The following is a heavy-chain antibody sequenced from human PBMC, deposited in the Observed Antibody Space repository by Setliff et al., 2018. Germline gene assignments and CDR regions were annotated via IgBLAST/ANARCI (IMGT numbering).Heavy chain of an antibody. V-gene: IGHV3-9*01. J-gene: IGHJ4*02. D-gene: IGHD3-3*01. CDR1: GFTFDNHA. Sequence: GGSLRLSCEVSGFTFDNHAMHWVRQAPGKGLEWVSGINWRGEIIGYADSVKGRFTFSGNNAKNSLFLEMNSLTVDDTALYYCVRDISSASGILDSWGQGTLVTVSS. CDR2: INWRGEII. CDR3: VRDISSASGILDS.